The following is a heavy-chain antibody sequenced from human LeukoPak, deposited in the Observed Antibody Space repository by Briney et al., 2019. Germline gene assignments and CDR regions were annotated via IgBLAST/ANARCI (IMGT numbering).Heavy chain of an antibody. CDR2: IIPIFGTA. CDR1: GGTFSSYA. J-gene: IGHJ4*02. CDR3: ASKRGYSYGLDY. D-gene: IGHD5-18*01. V-gene: IGHV1-69*13. Sequence: SVTVSCKASGGTFSSYAISWVRQAPGQGLEWMGGIIPIFGTANYAQKFQGRVTITADESTSTGYMELSSLRSEDTAVYYCASKRGYSYGLDYWGQGTLVTVSS.